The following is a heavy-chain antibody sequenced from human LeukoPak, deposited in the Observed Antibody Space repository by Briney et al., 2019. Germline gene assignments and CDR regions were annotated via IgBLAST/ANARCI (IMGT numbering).Heavy chain of an antibody. Sequence: ASVKVSCKASGYTFTNYTINWVRLAPGQGLEWMGWIDTNTGNPTYAQGFAGRFVFSLDTTVTTTYLQISSLKAEDTAVYFCTRGRDTTGYFVYWGQGALVTVSS. CDR3: TRGRDTTGYFVY. V-gene: IGHV7-4-1*02. J-gene: IGHJ4*02. CDR2: IDTNTGNP. CDR1: GYTFTNYT. D-gene: IGHD3-22*01.